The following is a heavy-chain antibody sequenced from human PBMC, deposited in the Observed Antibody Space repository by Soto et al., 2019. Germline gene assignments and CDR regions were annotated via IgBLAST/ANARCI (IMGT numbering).Heavy chain of an antibody. J-gene: IGHJ4*02. CDR3: APRPEGTTGDY. D-gene: IGHD4-17*01. CDR1: GFTFSSYA. Sequence: EVQLLESGGGLVQPGGSLRLSCAASGFTFSSYAMSWVRQAPGKGLEWVSASSGSGGSTYYADSVQGRFTISRDNSKNTLYLQMNSLRAEYTAVYYCAPRPEGTTGDYWGQGTLVTVSS. CDR2: SSGSGGST. V-gene: IGHV3-23*01.